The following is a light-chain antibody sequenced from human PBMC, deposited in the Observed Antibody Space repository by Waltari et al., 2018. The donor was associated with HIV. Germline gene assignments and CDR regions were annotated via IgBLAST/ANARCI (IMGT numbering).Light chain of an antibody. CDR2: GNN. CDR3: QSYDSSLSGSGVV. V-gene: IGLV1-40*01. CDR1: SPNIGAGYD. Sequence: QFVLTQPPSVSGAPGQRVTLSCTGTSPNIGAGYDVHWSQQILGRAPKLLIYGNNNRPSGVPDRFSGTKSGTSASLASTGLQAEDEADYYCQSYDSSLSGSGVVFGGGTKLTVL. J-gene: IGLJ2*01.